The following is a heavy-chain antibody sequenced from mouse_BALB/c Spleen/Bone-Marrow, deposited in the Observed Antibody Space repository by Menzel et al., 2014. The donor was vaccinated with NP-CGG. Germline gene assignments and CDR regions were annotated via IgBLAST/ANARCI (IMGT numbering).Heavy chain of an antibody. J-gene: IGHJ2*01. CDR2: IDTSDSYT. CDR1: GYTFTDYW. Sequence: QVQLQQSGAELVMPGASVKMSCKASGYTFTDYWMHWVKQRPGQGLEWIGAIDTSDSYTSYNQKFKGKATLTVDESPSTAYMQLSSLTSEDSAVYYCAFYYGNYGDYWGQGTTLTVSS. CDR3: AFYYGNYGDY. D-gene: IGHD2-1*01. V-gene: IGHV1-69*01.